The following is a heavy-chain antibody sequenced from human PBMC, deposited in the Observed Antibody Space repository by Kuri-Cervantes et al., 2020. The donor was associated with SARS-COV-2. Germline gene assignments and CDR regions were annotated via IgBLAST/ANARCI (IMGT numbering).Heavy chain of an antibody. CDR2: IYSGGST. CDR1: GFTVSSNY. V-gene: IGHV3-66*01. D-gene: IGHD3/OR15-3a*01. J-gene: IGHJ4*02. Sequence: GESLKISCAASGFTVSSNYMSWVRQAPGKGLEWVSVIYSGGSTYYADSVKGRFTISRDNSKNTLYLQMNSLRAEDTAVYYCARDVGGLVIPYWGQGTLVTVSS. CDR3: ARDVGGLVIPY.